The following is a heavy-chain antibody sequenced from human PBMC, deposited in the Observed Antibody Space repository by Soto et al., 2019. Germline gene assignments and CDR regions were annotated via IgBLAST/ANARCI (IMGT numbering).Heavy chain of an antibody. D-gene: IGHD6-13*01. CDR2: IIPIFGTA. Sequence: QVQLVQSGAEVKKPGSSVKVSCKASGGTFSSYAISWVRQAPGQGLEWMGGIIPIFGTANYAQKFQGRVTITADESKSTAYMELSSLRSEDTAVYYCARDSAAAAGDYYYGMDVWGQGTTVTVSS. CDR1: GGTFSSYA. V-gene: IGHV1-69*01. CDR3: ARDSAAAAGDYYYGMDV. J-gene: IGHJ6*02.